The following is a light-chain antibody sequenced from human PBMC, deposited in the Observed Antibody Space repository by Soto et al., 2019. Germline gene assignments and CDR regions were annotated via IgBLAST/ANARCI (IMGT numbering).Light chain of an antibody. Sequence: DIQMTQSPSSLSASVGDRVTITCRASQSISTYLHWYRQKPGKAPKLLIFAASTLHSGVPSRFSGSGSGTDFTLTISRLQPEDFATYYCLQHNAYPWTFGQGTKVEIK. CDR3: LQHNAYPWT. CDR2: AAS. J-gene: IGKJ1*01. CDR1: QSISTY. V-gene: IGKV1-39*01.